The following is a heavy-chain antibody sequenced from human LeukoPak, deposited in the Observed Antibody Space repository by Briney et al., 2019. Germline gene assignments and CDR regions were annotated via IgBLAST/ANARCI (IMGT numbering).Heavy chain of an antibody. CDR2: IIPIFGTA. Sequence: SVKVSCKASGGPFSSYAISWVRQAPGQGLEWMGGIIPIFGTANYAQKFQGRVTITADESTSTAYMELSSLRSEDTAVYYCARAETLLWFGDVWGKGTTVTVSS. D-gene: IGHD3-10*01. V-gene: IGHV1-69*01. CDR3: ARAETLLWFGDV. J-gene: IGHJ6*04. CDR1: GGPFSSYA.